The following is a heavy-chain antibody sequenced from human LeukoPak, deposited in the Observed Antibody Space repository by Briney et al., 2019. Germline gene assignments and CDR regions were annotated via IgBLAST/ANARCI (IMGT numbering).Heavy chain of an antibody. CDR2: INSRGTYI. V-gene: IGHV3-21*01. Sequence: SGGSLRLSCGASGFTFSNYNMNWVRQAPGEGLEWVSSINSRGTYIFYADSVMGRFTISRDNAKNSLFLQMNSLRAEDTAVYYCARDETNGFDSWGQGTLVTVSS. CDR1: GFTFSNYN. D-gene: IGHD1-14*01. J-gene: IGHJ5*01. CDR3: ARDETNGFDS.